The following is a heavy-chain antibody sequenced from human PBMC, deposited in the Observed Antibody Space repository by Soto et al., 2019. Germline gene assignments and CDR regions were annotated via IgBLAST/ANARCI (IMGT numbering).Heavy chain of an antibody. J-gene: IGHJ5*02. D-gene: IGHD3-16*01. Sequence: GGSLRLSCAGSGFTFSSYGMHWVRQAPGKGLEWVAVISYDGSDKYYGEYVKGRFTISRDDSKNTLYLQMNSLRVEDTVIYYCAKTAGYDYVWGSSGLDPWGQGTLVTVSS. CDR1: GFTFSSYG. CDR3: AKTAGYDYVWGSSGLDP. CDR2: ISYDGSDK. V-gene: IGHV3-30*18.